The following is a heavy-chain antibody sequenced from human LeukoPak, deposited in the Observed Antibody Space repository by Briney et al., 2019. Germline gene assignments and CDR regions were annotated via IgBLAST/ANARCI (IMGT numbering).Heavy chain of an antibody. D-gene: IGHD4-17*01. CDR1: GITVSRNY. CDR2: IYSGGRT. CDR3: AREPPYGTWSLDY. V-gene: IGHV3-66*01. Sequence: GGSLRLSCAASGITVSRNYMSWVRQAPGKGLEWVSVIYSGGRTYYADSVKGRFTISRDNSQNTLYLQMNSLRAEDTALYYCAREPPYGTWSLDYWGQGALVTVSS. J-gene: IGHJ4*02.